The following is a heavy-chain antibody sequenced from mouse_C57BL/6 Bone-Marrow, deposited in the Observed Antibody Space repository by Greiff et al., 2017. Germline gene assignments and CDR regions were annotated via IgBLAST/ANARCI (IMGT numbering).Heavy chain of an antibody. CDR1: GYTFTSYW. Sequence: QVQLQQSGAELVKPGASVKMSCKASGYTFTSYWITWVKLRPGQGLEWIGDIYPGSGSTNYNEKFKSKATLTVDTSSSTAYMQLSSLTSEDSAVYYCARGTTVVATDYWGQGTTLTVSS. CDR2: IYPGSGST. V-gene: IGHV1-55*01. J-gene: IGHJ2*01. D-gene: IGHD1-1*01. CDR3: ARGTTVVATDY.